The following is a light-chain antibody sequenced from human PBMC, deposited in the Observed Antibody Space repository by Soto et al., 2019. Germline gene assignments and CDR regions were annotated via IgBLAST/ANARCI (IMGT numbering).Light chain of an antibody. CDR1: QTLSNR. V-gene: IGKV3-11*01. J-gene: IGKJ1*01. CDR2: VTS. Sequence: IVLTQSPATLSSFPGQRVTLSCRASQTLSNRLAWYQHKPGQAPRLLIYVTSNRATGIPARFSGSGSGTDYTLTISSLEPEDSAVYYCHQRQSLPRTFGQGTKVEIK. CDR3: HQRQSLPRT.